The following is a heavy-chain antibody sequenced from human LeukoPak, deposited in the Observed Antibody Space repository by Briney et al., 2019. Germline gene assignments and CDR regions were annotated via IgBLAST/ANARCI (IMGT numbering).Heavy chain of an antibody. CDR3: AKAVDAAAGTGYYYYGMDV. D-gene: IGHD6-13*01. J-gene: IGHJ6*02. Sequence: PGGSLRLSCAASGFTFSSYAMSWVRQAPWKGLEWVSAISGSGGSTYYADSVKGRFTISRDNSKNTLYLQMNSLRAEDTAVYYCAKAVDAAAGTGYYYYGMDVWGQGTTVTVSS. CDR2: ISGSGGST. CDR1: GFTFSSYA. V-gene: IGHV3-23*01.